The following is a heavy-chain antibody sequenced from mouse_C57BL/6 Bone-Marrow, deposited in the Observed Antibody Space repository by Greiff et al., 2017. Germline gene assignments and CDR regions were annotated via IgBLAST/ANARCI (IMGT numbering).Heavy chain of an antibody. CDR2: IDPSDSET. CDR1: GYTFTSYW. Sequence: QVQLQQSGAELVRPGSSVKLSCKASGYTFTSYWMHWVKQRPIQGLEWIGNIDPSDSETHYNQKFKDKATLTVDKSSSTAYMQLSSLTSEDSAVYYCAREGGYYFAYWGQGTLVTVSA. J-gene: IGHJ3*01. D-gene: IGHD2-3*01. CDR3: AREGGYYFAY. V-gene: IGHV1-52*01.